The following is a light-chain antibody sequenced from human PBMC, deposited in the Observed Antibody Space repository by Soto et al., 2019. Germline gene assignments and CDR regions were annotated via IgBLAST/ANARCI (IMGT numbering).Light chain of an antibody. CDR2: SHN. CDR3: AAWDDSLNGPV. J-gene: IGLJ2*01. Sequence: QSVLTQPPSASGTPGQRVSISCSGSSSNIGSNTVNWYQQLPGTAPKLLIYSHNQRPSGVPDRFSGSKSGTSASLAISGLQSEDEADYYCAAWDDSLNGPVFGGGTKLTVL. V-gene: IGLV1-44*01. CDR1: SSNIGSNT.